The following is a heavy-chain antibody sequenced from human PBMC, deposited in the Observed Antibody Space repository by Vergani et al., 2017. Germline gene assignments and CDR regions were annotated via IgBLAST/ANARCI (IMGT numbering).Heavy chain of an antibody. D-gene: IGHD1-26*01. CDR2: ISSGGSDK. CDR3: AKESGSYYCFDS. Sequence: QVQLVESGGGVVQPGRSLRLSCAASGFTFSSYTMHWVRQAPGKGREWGAGISSGGSDKYHADSVRGRFTISRDNSKNTLYLQMNSLRAEDTAVYYCAKESGSYYCFDSWSQGTLVTVSS. J-gene: IGHJ4*02. V-gene: IGHV3-30-3*01. CDR1: GFTFSSYT.